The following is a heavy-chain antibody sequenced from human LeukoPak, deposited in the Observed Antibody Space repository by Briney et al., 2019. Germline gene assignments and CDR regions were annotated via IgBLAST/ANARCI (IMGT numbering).Heavy chain of an antibody. V-gene: IGHV1-46*01. Sequence: ASATVACKASGYTFARYYMHWVRQDDGHGVDWMSLINPSGGSTSYAQKFQGRVTMTRDMSTSTVYMELSSLRSEDTAVYYCAREVVTGEQQSFDYWGQGTLVTVSS. CDR1: GYTFARYY. J-gene: IGHJ4*02. CDR3: AREVVTGEQQSFDY. CDR2: INPSGGST. D-gene: IGHD6-13*01.